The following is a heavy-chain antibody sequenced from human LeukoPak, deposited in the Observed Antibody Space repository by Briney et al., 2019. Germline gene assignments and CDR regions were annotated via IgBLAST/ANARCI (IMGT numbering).Heavy chain of an antibody. D-gene: IGHD3-10*01. CDR3: ARLLPHYYGSGSYLDY. CDR1: GYTFTSYA. CDR2: INTNTGNP. Sequence: ASVKVSCKASGYTFTSYAMNWVRQAPGQGLEWMGWINTNTGNPTYAQGFTGRFVFSLDTSVSTAYLQISSLKAEDTAVYYCARLLPHYYGSGSYLDYWGQGTLVTVSS. J-gene: IGHJ4*02. V-gene: IGHV7-4-1*02.